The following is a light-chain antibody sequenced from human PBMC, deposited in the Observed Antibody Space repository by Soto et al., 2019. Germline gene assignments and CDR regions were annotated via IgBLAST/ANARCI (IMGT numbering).Light chain of an antibody. V-gene: IGKV1-39*01. J-gene: IGKJ1*01. CDR2: GAS. Sequence: DIQMTQSPSFLSASVGDRVTITCRASQSLGKHLNWYQQKPGKAPKFLIYGASTLQSGVPSRFTGSGSGTDFTLTVNSLQAEDFATYVCQQSYSSPWTFGQGTKVDIK. CDR1: QSLGKH. CDR3: QQSYSSPWT.